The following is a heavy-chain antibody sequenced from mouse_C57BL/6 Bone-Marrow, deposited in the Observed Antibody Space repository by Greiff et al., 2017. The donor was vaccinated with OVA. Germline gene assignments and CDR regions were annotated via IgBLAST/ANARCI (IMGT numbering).Heavy chain of an antibody. Sequence: VQLQQSGPELVKPGASVKISCKASGYTFTDYYMNWVKQSHGQSLEWIGDINPNNGGTSYNQKFKGKATLTVDKSSSTAYMELRSLTSEDSAVDYCARKSYTTDYWGQGTTLTVSS. CDR1: GYTFTDYY. J-gene: IGHJ2*01. CDR3: ARKSYTTDY. CDR2: INPNNGGT. D-gene: IGHD1-1*01. V-gene: IGHV1-26*01.